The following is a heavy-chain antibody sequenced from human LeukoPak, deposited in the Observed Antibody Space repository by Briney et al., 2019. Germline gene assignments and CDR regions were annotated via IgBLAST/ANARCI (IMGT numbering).Heavy chain of an antibody. CDR2: ISYYGSNK. J-gene: IGHJ1*01. Sequence: GGPLRLSCAASGFTFSSYGMHWVRQAPGKGLEWVAVISYYGSNKYYADSVKRRFTISRDNAKNSLYLQMNSMRAEDTAVYYCATYSSLNRREFQYWGQGTLLSVSS. CDR3: ATYSSLNRREFQY. V-gene: IGHV3-30*03. CDR1: GFTFSSYG. D-gene: IGHD3-22*01.